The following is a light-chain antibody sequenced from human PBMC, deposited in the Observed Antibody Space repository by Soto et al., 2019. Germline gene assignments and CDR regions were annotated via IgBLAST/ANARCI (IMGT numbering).Light chain of an antibody. V-gene: IGKV1-39*01. J-gene: IGKJ3*01. CDR3: QQSYSTPFP. CDR1: QNISSY. Sequence: DIQMTQSPSSLSASVGDRVTITCRASQNISSYLNWYQQKPGKAPKLLIYAASSLQSGVPSRFSGSGSGTDFTLTTSSLQPEDFATYYCQQSYSTPFPFGPGTKVDIK. CDR2: AAS.